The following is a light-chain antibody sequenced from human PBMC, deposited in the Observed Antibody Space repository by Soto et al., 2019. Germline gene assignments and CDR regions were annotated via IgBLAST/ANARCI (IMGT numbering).Light chain of an antibody. J-gene: IGKJ1*01. CDR1: QSVSSSY. Sequence: EIVLTQSPGTLSLSPGERATLSCRASQSVSSSYLAWYQQKPGQAPRLLIYGASSRATGIPDRFSGSGSGTDFTLTISRLEPEDFGVYYCQQRSSWPRTFGQGTKVEIK. CDR2: GAS. V-gene: IGKV3D-20*02. CDR3: QQRSSWPRT.